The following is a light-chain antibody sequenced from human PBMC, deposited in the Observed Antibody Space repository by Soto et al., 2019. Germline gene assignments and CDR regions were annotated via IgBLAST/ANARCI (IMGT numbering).Light chain of an antibody. CDR2: DAF. CDR1: QNVKTR. CDR3: QQYDEWSLT. Sequence: ETVMTQSPATLSVSPGERATLSCRASQNVKTRLAWYQQKPGQAPRLLIYDAFTRATGIPARFSGSASGTEFTLTISSPQSEDCAVYDCQQYDEWSLTFGGGTKVEIK. J-gene: IGKJ4*01. V-gene: IGKV3-15*01.